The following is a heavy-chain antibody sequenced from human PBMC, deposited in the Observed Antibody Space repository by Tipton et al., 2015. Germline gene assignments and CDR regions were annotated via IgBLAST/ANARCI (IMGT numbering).Heavy chain of an antibody. J-gene: IGHJ3*02. CDR1: GDSFSHYY. CDR2: IHSTGST. D-gene: IGHD3-10*01. V-gene: IGHV4-59*01. Sequence: TLSLTCTVSGDSFSHYYWSWIRQPPGKGLEWIGYIHSTGSTDYNPSLKSRVTISGDTSKSQFSLRLSSVTAADMAVYYCARSKFCEFFLVPFDIWVQVTMVTVSS. CDR3: ARSKFCEFFLVPFDI.